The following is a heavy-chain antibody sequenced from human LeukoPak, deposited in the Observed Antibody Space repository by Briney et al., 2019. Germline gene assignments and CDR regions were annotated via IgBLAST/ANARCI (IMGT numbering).Heavy chain of an antibody. Sequence: ASVKVSCKASGYTFTSYGISWVRQAPGEGLEWMGRINPNSGGTNYAQKFQGRVVMTRDASTSTVYMELSSLRSEDTAIYYCARDSIIGTTGRFDSWGQGTLVTVSS. CDR3: ARDSIIGTTGRFDS. V-gene: IGHV1-18*01. J-gene: IGHJ5*01. D-gene: IGHD1-20*01. CDR1: GYTFTSYG. CDR2: INPNSGGT.